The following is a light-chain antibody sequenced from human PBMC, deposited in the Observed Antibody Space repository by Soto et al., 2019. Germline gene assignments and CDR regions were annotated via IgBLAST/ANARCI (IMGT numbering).Light chain of an antibody. CDR3: QQYSSNWT. J-gene: IGKJ1*01. CDR2: DAS. V-gene: IGKV1-5*01. Sequence: IQMTQSPSTLSASVGDRVTITCRASQSISGWLAWYQQKPGKAPKFLIYDASNLESGVPSRFSGSGSGTEFTLTISSLQPDDFATYYCQQYSSNWTFGQGTKVEIK. CDR1: QSISGW.